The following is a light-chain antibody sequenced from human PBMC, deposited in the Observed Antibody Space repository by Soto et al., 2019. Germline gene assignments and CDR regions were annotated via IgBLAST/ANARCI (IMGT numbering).Light chain of an antibody. CDR2: EVA. J-gene: IGLJ1*01. Sequence: QSALTQPASVSGSPGQSITISCSGSGSDIGTYNFVSWYQHHPGRAPKLIISEVANRPSGVSDRFSGSKSGSLASLTISGLQADDEADYYCSSYTSSSTSYVFGTGTKLTVL. V-gene: IGLV2-14*01. CDR1: GSDIGTYNF. CDR3: SSYTSSSTSYV.